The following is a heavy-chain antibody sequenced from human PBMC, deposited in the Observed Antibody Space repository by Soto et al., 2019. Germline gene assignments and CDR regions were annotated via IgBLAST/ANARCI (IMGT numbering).Heavy chain of an antibody. CDR3: ARDPNYYHNVDYVYF. CDR1: GYSINSGDY. Sequence: SETLSLTCAVSGYSINSGDYWGWIRQPAEKGLEWIVSVYHSGTTYYNPSLKSRVTISVDTSKNQLSLNLDSVTAADTAVYYCARDPNYYHNVDYVYFCGPGTLVTVSS. CDR2: VYHSGTT. D-gene: IGHD3-16*01. J-gene: IGHJ4*02. V-gene: IGHV4-38-2*01.